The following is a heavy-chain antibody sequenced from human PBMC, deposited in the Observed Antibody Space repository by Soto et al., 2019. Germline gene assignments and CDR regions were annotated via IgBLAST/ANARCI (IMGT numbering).Heavy chain of an antibody. J-gene: IGHJ5*02. CDR2: IYYSGST. Sequence: LSLTCTVSGGSISSGGYYWSWIRQHPGKGLEWIGYIYYSGSTYYNPSLKSRVTISVDTSKNQFSLKLSSVTAADTAVYYCARDYGGNSGWFDPWGQGTLVTVSS. D-gene: IGHD4-17*01. CDR1: GGSISSGGYY. V-gene: IGHV4-31*03. CDR3: ARDYGGNSGWFDP.